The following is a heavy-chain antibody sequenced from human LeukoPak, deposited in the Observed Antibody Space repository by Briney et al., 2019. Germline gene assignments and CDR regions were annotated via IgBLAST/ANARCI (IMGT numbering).Heavy chain of an antibody. CDR2: IYYSGST. J-gene: IGHJ4*02. CDR1: GGSISSYY. D-gene: IGHD2-15*01. V-gene: IGHV4-59*12. Sequence: SETLSLTCTVSGGSISSYYWSWIRQPPGKGLEWIGYIYYSGSTNYNPSLKSRVTISVDTSNNQFSLNLASVTAADTAVYYCARVGVFGYCTRDSCHSPLDYWGQGTLVTVPS. CDR3: ARVGVFGYCTRDSCHSPLDY.